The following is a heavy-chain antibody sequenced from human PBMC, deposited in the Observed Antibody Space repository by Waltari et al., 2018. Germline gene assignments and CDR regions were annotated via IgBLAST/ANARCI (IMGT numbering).Heavy chain of an antibody. CDR3: THSHDCGDASVG. CDR2: VRTKAYSYAA. J-gene: IGHJ4*02. D-gene: IGHD4-17*01. Sequence: VQLVESGGGFVQPGGSLKLSCAASGFTFSGSAMHWVRQGAGKGLEWVGRVRTKAYSYAAAYAASVKGRFTITRDGSENTAYLQINSLKTVDTSLYSCTHSHDCGDASVGWGQGTLVTVSS. V-gene: IGHV3-73*01. CDR1: GFTFSGSA.